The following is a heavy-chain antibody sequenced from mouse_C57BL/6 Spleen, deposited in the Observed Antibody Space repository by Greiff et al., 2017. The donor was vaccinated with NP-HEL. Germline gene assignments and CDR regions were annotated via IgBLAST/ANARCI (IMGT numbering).Heavy chain of an antibody. CDR1: GYTFTSYW. CDR2: IHPNSGST. D-gene: IGHD1-1*01. Sequence: VQLQQPGAELVKPGASVKLSCKASGYTFTSYWMHWVKQRPGQGLEWIGMIHPNSGSTNYNEKFKSKATLTVDKSSSTAYMQLSSLTSEDSAVYYCAYYYGSIFYAMDYWGQGTSVTVSS. CDR3: AYYYGSIFYAMDY. V-gene: IGHV1-64*01. J-gene: IGHJ4*01.